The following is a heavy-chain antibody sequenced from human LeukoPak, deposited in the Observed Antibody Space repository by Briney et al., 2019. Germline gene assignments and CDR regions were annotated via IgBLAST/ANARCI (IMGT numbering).Heavy chain of an antibody. V-gene: IGHV1-8*01. D-gene: IGHD6-19*01. CDR1: GYTFTSYD. Sequence: ASVKVSCKASGYTFTSYDINWVRQATGQGLEWMGWMNPNSGNTGYAQKFRGRVTMTRNTSISTAYMELSSLRSEDTAVYYCARGPRKDIAVAVFDYWGQGTLVTVSS. J-gene: IGHJ4*02. CDR2: MNPNSGNT. CDR3: ARGPRKDIAVAVFDY.